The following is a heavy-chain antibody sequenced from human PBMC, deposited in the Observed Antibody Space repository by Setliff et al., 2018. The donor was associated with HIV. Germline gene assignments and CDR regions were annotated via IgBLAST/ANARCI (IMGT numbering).Heavy chain of an antibody. CDR2: LNPSGDST. CDR1: GYTFTSCY. J-gene: IGHJ4*02. CDR3: ARGRYHGFGSYGDS. Sequence: ASVKVSCKASGYTFTSCYVHWVRQAPGQGLEWMGILNPSGDSTAYAQKFQGRVTMTRDTSTSTVYMELSSLKSDDTAVYYCARGRYHGFGSYGDSWGQGTLVTVSS. D-gene: IGHD3-10*01. V-gene: IGHV1-46*01.